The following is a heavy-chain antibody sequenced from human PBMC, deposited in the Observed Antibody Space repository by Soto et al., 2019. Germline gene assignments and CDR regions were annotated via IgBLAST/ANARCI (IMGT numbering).Heavy chain of an antibody. Sequence: QVHLVQSGAEVKKPGASVKVSCKASGYTFTSYGITWVRQAPGQGLEWMGWISAHNGNTDYAQKLQGRVIVTRDTSTSTAYVELRSLRSDDTAVYYCVRGRYGDCWGQGALVTVSS. CDR2: ISAHNGNT. V-gene: IGHV1-18*01. D-gene: IGHD1-1*01. CDR1: GYTFTSYG. J-gene: IGHJ4*02. CDR3: VRGRYGDC.